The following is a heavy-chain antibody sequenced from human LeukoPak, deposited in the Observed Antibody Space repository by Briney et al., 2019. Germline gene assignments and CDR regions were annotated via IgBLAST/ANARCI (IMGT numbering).Heavy chain of an antibody. CDR3: ARDPSSGWYGFDY. J-gene: IGHJ4*02. CDR1: GFTFSSYE. Sequence: GGSLRLSCAASGFTFSSYEMNWVRQAPGKGLEWVSYISSSGSTIYYADSVKGRFTISRDNAKNSLYLQMNSLRAEDAAVYYCARDPSSGWYGFDYWGQGTLVTVSS. D-gene: IGHD6-19*01. V-gene: IGHV3-48*03. CDR2: ISSSGSTI.